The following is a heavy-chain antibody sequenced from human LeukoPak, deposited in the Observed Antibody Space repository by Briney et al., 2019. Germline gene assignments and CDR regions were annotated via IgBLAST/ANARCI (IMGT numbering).Heavy chain of an antibody. V-gene: IGHV4-4*07. CDR1: GGSISSYY. Sequence: PSETLSLTCTVSGGSISSYYWSWIRQPAGKGLEWIGRIYTSGSTNYNPSLKSRDTMSVDTSKHQFSLKLSSVTAADTAVYYCAREPPYYYDSSGYYPFDYWGQGTLVTDSS. CDR2: IYTSGST. D-gene: IGHD3-22*01. CDR3: AREPPYYYDSSGYYPFDY. J-gene: IGHJ4*02.